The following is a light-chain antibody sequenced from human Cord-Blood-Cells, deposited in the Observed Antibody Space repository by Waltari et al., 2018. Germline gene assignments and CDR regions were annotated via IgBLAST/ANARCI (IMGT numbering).Light chain of an antibody. CDR1: SSDVGGYNY. V-gene: IGLV2-11*01. CDR2: DVS. CDR3: CSYAGIYTWV. J-gene: IGLJ3*02. Sequence: QSALTQPRSVSGSPGQSVTISCTGTSSDVGGYNYVSWYQQHPGKAPKLMIYDVSKRPSGVPDRFSGSKSCNTASLTISWLQAEDYAYYYCCSYAGIYTWVFGGGTKLTVL.